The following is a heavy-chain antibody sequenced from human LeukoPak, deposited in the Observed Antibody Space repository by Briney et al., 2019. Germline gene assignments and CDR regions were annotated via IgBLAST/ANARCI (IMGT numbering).Heavy chain of an antibody. CDR1: GFTFSSYW. Sequence: PGGSLRLSCAASGFTFSSYWMSWVRQAPGKGLEWVANIKQDGSEKYYVDSVKGRFTISRDNAKNSLYLQMNSLRAEDTAVYYCARDRSITIFGVVIRGAFDIWSQGTMVTVSS. CDR2: IKQDGSEK. D-gene: IGHD3-3*01. J-gene: IGHJ3*02. V-gene: IGHV3-7*01. CDR3: ARDRSITIFGVVIRGAFDI.